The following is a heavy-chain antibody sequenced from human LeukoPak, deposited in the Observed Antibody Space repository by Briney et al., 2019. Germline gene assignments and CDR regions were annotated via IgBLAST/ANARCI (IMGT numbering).Heavy chain of an antibody. CDR3: ARAVSTYCSTTKCHPGEGY. D-gene: IGHD2-2*01. CDR1: GYTFTGFY. V-gene: IGHV1-2*02. Sequence: GASVKVSCKASGYTFTGFYMHWVRQAPGQGLEWMGWINANSGGTKYEKRFQGRVTMTRDPSIRTAYMDLSSLSSDDTAVYYCARAVSTYCSTTKCHPGEGYWGQGSLVTVSS. J-gene: IGHJ4*02. CDR2: INANSGGT.